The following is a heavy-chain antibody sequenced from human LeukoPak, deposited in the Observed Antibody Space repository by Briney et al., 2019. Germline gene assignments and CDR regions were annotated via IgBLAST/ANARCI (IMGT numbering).Heavy chain of an antibody. CDR3: ARDWVAGVPFDAFDI. CDR1: GFTLSSYW. J-gene: IGHJ3*02. Sequence: GGSLRLSCAASGFTLSSYWMSWVRQAPGKGLEWVANIKEDGSEKYYVDSVKGRFTISRDNAQNSVYLHMNSLTAEDTSLYYCARDWVAGVPFDAFDIWGQGTMVSVSS. CDR2: IKEDGSEK. D-gene: IGHD3-10*01. V-gene: IGHV3-7*03.